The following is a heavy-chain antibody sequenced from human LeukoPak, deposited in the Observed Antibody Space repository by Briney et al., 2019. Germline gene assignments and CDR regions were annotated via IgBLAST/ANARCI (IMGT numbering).Heavy chain of an antibody. CDR2: ISYDGSNK. CDR3: AKDPKFDP. J-gene: IGHJ5*02. Sequence: PGGSLSLSWAASGFTFSSYGMHWVRQARGKGLEWVAVISYDGSNKYYADSVKGRFTISRDNSKNTLYLQMNSLRAEDTAVYYCAKDPKFDPWGQGTLVTVSS. CDR1: GFTFSSYG. V-gene: IGHV3-30*18.